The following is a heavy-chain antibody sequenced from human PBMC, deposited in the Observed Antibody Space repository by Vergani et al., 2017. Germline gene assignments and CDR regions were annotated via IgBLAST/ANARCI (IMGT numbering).Heavy chain of an antibody. CDR1: GFTFSSYS. CDR2: ISSSSSYI. J-gene: IGHJ6*02. Sequence: EVQLVESGGGLVKPGGSLRLSCAASGFTFSSYSMNWVRQAPGKGLEWVSSISSSSSYIYYADSVKGRFTISRDNAKNSLYLQMNSLRAEDTAVYYCARGAYCGSSGCMAGYYYYGMDVWGQXP. CDR3: ARGAYCGSSGCMAGYYYYGMDV. D-gene: IGHD6-19*01. V-gene: IGHV3-21*01.